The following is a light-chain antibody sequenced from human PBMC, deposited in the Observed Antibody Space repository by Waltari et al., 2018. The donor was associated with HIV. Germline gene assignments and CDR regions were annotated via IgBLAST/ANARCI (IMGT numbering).Light chain of an antibody. Sequence: DIRMTQSPSTLSASVGDRVTITCRSSQHISGWLSWYQQRPGKAPRLLIHRASNLEFGVSPRFSGGGSGTEFSLTIAGLQPDDFATYYCQQYSVDFYTFGQGTKV. J-gene: IGKJ3*01. CDR2: RAS. CDR1: QHISGW. V-gene: IGKV1-5*03. CDR3: QQYSVDFYT.